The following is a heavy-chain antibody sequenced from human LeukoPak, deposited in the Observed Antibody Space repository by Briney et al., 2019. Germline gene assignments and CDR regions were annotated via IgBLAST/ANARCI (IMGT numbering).Heavy chain of an antibody. CDR1: GFTFSSYA. V-gene: IGHV3-23*01. CDR2: ISGSGGST. CDR3: AKDPNGDYVGAFDM. D-gene: IGHD4-17*01. Sequence: GGSLRLSCAASGFTFSSYAMSWVRQAPGKGLEWVSAISGSGGSTYYADSVRGRFTVSRDNSKSSLYLQMNGLRAEDTALYYCAKDPNGDYVGAFDMWGQGTMDTVSS. J-gene: IGHJ3*02.